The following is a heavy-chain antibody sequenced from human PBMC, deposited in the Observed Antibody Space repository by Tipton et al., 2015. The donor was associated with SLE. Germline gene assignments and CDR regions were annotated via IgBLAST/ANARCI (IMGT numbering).Heavy chain of an antibody. CDR1: GGSISSHY. D-gene: IGHD6-19*01. CDR3: AREPGIEVAGDAFDM. Sequence: TLSLTCTVSGGSISSHYWSWIRQPPGKGLEWIGSIYHSGNTYYNPSLKSRVTISVDTSKNQFSLKLSSVTAADTAVYYCAREPGIEVAGDAFDMWGQGTMVTVCS. J-gene: IGHJ3*02. V-gene: IGHV4-59*11. CDR2: IYHSGNT.